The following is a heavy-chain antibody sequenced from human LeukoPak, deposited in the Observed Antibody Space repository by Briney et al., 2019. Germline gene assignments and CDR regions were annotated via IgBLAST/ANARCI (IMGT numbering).Heavy chain of an antibody. CDR3: ARETATPAHPLYYYYYMDV. CDR1: GFTFSSYG. Sequence: PGRSLRLSCAASGFTFSSYGMHWVRQAPGKGLEWVALISYDGSNKYYTDSVKGRFTISRDDSKNTYLQMNRLRAEDTAVYYCARETATPAHPLYYYYYMDVWGKGTTVTVSS. V-gene: IGHV3-30*03. D-gene: IGHD6-25*01. CDR2: ISYDGSNK. J-gene: IGHJ6*03.